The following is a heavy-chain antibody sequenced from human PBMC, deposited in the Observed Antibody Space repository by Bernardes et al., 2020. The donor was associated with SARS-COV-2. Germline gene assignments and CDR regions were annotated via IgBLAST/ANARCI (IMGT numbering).Heavy chain of an antibody. D-gene: IGHD3-3*01. Sequence: SESLSLTCTVSGGSISSYYWSWIRQPPGKGLEWIAYISYNGSTHYNPSLKSRVTVSIDTSKNQFSLKLTSVTAADTAVYYCARDFLEAPIPYDFWSGYSNWFDPWGQGSLVTVSS. J-gene: IGHJ5*02. CDR1: GGSISSYY. V-gene: IGHV4-59*01. CDR3: ARDFLEAPIPYDFWSGYSNWFDP. CDR2: ISYNGST.